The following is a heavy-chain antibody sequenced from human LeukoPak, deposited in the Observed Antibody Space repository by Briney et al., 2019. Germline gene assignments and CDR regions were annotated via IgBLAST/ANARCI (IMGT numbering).Heavy chain of an antibody. J-gene: IGHJ5*02. CDR2: IYYSGSI. Sequence: PSETLALTCTVSGGSISSSSYYWGWIRQPPGNGLEWSGSIYYSGSIYDKPSLKSRVNISVDKSKNQFSLKLSSVTAADTAVYYCARLSARRGCSYGYLIWFDPWGQGTLVTVSS. V-gene: IGHV4-39*01. D-gene: IGHD5-18*01. CDR3: ARLSARRGCSYGYLIWFDP. CDR1: GGSISSSSYY.